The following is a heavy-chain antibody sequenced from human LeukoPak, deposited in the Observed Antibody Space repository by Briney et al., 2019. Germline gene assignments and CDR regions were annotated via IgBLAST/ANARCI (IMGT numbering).Heavy chain of an antibody. D-gene: IGHD1-1*01. CDR1: GFTFSSYS. Sequence: PGGSLRLSCAASGFTFSSYSMNWVRQAPGKGLEWVSNISSSSSIIYYADSVKGRFTISRDNAKNSLYLQMNSLRAEDTAIYYCAADDYDAFDIWGQGTMVTVSP. CDR2: ISSSSSII. CDR3: AADDYDAFDI. J-gene: IGHJ3*02. V-gene: IGHV3-48*01.